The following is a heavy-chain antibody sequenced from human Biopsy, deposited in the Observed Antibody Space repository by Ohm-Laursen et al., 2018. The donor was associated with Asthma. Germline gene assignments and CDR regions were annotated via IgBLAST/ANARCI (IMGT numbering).Heavy chain of an antibody. CDR2: ISFDGSNK. V-gene: IGHV3-30*18. CDR3: AKDVFPGWELRRGPDY. D-gene: IGHD1-26*01. Sequence: SSLRLSCAASGFTFSNYGMHWVRQAPGKGLDWVAVISFDGSNKNYTDSVKGRFTISRDNSGNTLHLQMNSLRAEDTAVYYCAKDVFPGWELRRGPDYWGQGTLVTVSS. CDR1: GFTFSNYG. J-gene: IGHJ4*02.